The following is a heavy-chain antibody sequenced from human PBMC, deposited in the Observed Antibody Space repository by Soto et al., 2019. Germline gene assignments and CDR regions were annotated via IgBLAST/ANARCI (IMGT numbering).Heavy chain of an antibody. CDR1: GFTFSIYA. Sequence: QVHLVESGGGVVQPGSSLRLSCTASGFTFSIYAMHWVRQAPGKGLEWVSMISSDGNNIDYARSVRGRFTISRDNSQNTLYLQMDSLRTEDTAVYYCARRDLNCRGRNCFSGDYAMDVWGQGTTVTVSS. CDR2: ISSDGNNI. CDR3: ARRDLNCRGRNCFSGDYAMDV. V-gene: IGHV3-30*04. J-gene: IGHJ6*02. D-gene: IGHD2-15*01.